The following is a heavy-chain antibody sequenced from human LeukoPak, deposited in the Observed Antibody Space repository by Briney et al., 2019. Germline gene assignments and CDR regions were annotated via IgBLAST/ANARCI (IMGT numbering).Heavy chain of an antibody. J-gene: IGHJ4*02. D-gene: IGHD6-19*01. CDR2: TYYRSKWHN. Sequence: SQTLSPTCVVSGDSVSSKNGAWNSIRQSPSRGLEWLGRTYYRSKWHNDYAEPMEGRMTISQDTSKNQYSLHLNSVTPDDTAVYYCARDFGTTGWHTFDYWGQGTLVTVSS. CDR1: GDSVSSKNGA. CDR3: ARDFGTTGWHTFDY. V-gene: IGHV6-1*01.